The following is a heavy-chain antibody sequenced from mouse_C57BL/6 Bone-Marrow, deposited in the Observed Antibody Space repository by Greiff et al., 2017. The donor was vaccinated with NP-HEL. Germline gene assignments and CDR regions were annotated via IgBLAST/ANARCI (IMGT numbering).Heavy chain of an antibody. D-gene: IGHD1-1*01. CDR2: INPNNGGT. Sequence: EVQLQQSGPELVKPGASVKISCKASGYTFTDYYMNWVKQSHGKSLEWIGDINPNNGGTSYNQKFKGKATLTVDKSSSTAYMELRSLTSEDSAVYYCARRGIYYYGSSYIYWYFDVWGTGTTVTVSS. J-gene: IGHJ1*03. V-gene: IGHV1-26*01. CDR1: GYTFTDYY. CDR3: ARRGIYYYGSSYIYWYFDV.